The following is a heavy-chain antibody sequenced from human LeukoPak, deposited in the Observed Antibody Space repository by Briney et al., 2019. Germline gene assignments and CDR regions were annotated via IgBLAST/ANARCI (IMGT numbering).Heavy chain of an antibody. V-gene: IGHV3-33*01. CDR3: AREFPEYYYPISRVYYFDY. CDR1: GFTFSSYG. J-gene: IGHJ4*02. D-gene: IGHD3-10*01. Sequence: GGSLRLSCAASGFTFSSYGMHWVRQAPGKGLEWVAVIWYDGSNKDYADSVKGRFTISRDNSKNTLYLQMNSLRAEDTAVYYCAREFPEYYYPISRVYYFDYWGQGSLVTASS. CDR2: IWYDGSNK.